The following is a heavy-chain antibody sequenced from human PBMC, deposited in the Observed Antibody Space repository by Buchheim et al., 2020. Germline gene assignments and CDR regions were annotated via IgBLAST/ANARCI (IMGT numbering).Heavy chain of an antibody. J-gene: IGHJ6*02. Sequence: EVQLVESGAGLVQPGGSLRLSCAASGFTFSTYDMSWVRQAPGKGLEWVSYISSSSTTIYYADSVKGRFTISRDNAKKSLYLQMNSLRAEDTAVYYCARNRYYGMDVWGQGTT. CDR3: ARNRYYGMDV. D-gene: IGHD1-14*01. V-gene: IGHV3-48*01. CDR1: GFTFSTYD. CDR2: ISSSSTTI.